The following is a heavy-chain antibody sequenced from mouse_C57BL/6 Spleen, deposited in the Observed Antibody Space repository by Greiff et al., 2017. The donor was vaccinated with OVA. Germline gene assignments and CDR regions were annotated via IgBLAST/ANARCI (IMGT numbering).Heavy chain of an antibody. CDR3: ARKGYYYGSSPYFDY. CDR2: IDPSDSYT. V-gene: IGHV1-69*01. J-gene: IGHJ2*01. Sequence: QVQLKQPGAELVMPGASVKLSCKASGYTFTSYWMHWVKQRPGQGLEWIGEIDPSDSYTNYNQKFKGKSTLTVDKSSSTAYMQLSSLTSEDSAVYYCARKGYYYGSSPYFDYWGQGTTLTVSS. D-gene: IGHD1-1*01. CDR1: GYTFTSYW.